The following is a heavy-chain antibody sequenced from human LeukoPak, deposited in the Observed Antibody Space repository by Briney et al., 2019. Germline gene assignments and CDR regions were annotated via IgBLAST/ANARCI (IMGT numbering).Heavy chain of an antibody. CDR2: ISSNGGST. V-gene: IGHV3-64*01. Sequence: GGSLRLSCAASGFTFSSYAMHWVRQAPGKGLEYVSAISSNGGSTYYANSVKGRFTISRDNSKNTLYLQMGSLRAEDMAVYYCASLVGVSPWGQGTLVTVSS. J-gene: IGHJ5*02. D-gene: IGHD1-26*01. CDR1: GFTFSSYA. CDR3: ASLVGVSP.